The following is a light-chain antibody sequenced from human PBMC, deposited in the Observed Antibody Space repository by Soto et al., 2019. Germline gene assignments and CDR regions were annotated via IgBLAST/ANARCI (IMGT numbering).Light chain of an antibody. CDR2: GAS. J-gene: IGKJ1*01. CDR1: QSISSD. CDR3: QQYNNWPWT. V-gene: IGKV3-15*01. Sequence: EIVMTQSPATLSVSPGERATLSCRASQSISSDLAWYQQKPDQAPRLLIFGASTRATGFPARFSGSGSGTEFTLTINSLQSEDSAVYYCQQYNNWPWTFGQGTKVDIK.